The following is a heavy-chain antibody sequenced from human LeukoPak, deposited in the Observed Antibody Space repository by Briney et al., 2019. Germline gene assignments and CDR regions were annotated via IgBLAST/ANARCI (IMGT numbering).Heavy chain of an antibody. D-gene: IGHD3-10*01. V-gene: IGHV4-59*01. Sequence: SEILSLTCTVSGVSISSYYWSWIRQPPGKGLEWIGYIYYSGSTNYNPSLKSRVTISVDTSKNQFSLKLSSVTAADTAVYYCARDHPYYGSGYYYGMDVWGQGTTVTVSS. J-gene: IGHJ6*02. CDR3: ARDHPYYGSGYYYGMDV. CDR2: IYYSGST. CDR1: GVSISSYY.